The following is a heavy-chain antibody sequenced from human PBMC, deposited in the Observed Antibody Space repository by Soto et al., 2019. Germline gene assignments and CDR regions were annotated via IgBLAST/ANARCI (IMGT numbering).Heavy chain of an antibody. CDR3: ARSGYSYGPNPLLY. CDR2: IYYSGST. V-gene: IGHV4-31*03. J-gene: IGHJ4*02. D-gene: IGHD5-18*01. CDR1: GCSISSGGYY. Sequence: SETLSLTCTVSGCSISSGGYYWSWIRQYPGKGLEWIGYIYYSGSTYYNPSLKSRVTISVDTSKNQFSLKLSSVTAADTAVYYCARSGYSYGPNPLLYWGQGTLVTVSS.